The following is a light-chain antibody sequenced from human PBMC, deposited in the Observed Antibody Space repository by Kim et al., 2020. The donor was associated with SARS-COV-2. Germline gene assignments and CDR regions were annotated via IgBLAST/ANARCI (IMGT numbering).Light chain of an antibody. CDR3: LQHKVYPRT. J-gene: IGKJ1*01. CDR1: QDISNY. Sequence: ASVGDRVTITCRASQDISNYLAWYQHKPGKDPKRLIYDASNLESGVPSRFGGSGSGTEFTLTISSLQPEDFATYYCLQHKVYPRTFGQGTKVDIK. CDR2: DAS. V-gene: IGKV1-17*03.